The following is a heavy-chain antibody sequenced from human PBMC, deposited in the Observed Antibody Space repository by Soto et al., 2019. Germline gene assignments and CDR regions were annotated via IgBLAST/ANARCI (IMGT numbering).Heavy chain of an antibody. V-gene: IGHV4-39*02. Sequence: QLQLQESGPGLVKPSETLSLTCTVSGGSISSSSYYWGWIRQPPGKGLEWIGSIYYSGNTYYTPSLKSRVTISVDTSKNQFSRKLSSVTAADTAVYYCAREGGRYCTGGSCQVDYWGQGTLVTVSS. CDR1: GGSISSSSYY. CDR2: IYYSGNT. D-gene: IGHD2-15*01. J-gene: IGHJ4*02. CDR3: AREGGRYCTGGSCQVDY.